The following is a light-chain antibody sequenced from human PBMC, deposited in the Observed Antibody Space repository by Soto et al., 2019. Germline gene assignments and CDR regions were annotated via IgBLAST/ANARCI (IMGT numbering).Light chain of an antibody. Sequence: QSVLTQPPSASGTPGQRVTISCSGSSSNIGTHTVNWYQQLPGTAPKLLIYRNNQRPSGVPDRFSGSKSGTSASLAISGLRSEDEADYYCAAWDDSLSGPVFGRGTKLTVL. CDR2: RNN. J-gene: IGLJ2*01. V-gene: IGLV1-47*01. CDR3: AAWDDSLSGPV. CDR1: SSNIGTHT.